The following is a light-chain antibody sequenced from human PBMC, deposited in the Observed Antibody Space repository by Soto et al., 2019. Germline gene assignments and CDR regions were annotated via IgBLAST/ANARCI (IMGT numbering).Light chain of an antibody. J-gene: IGKJ5*01. CDR2: DAS. V-gene: IGKV3-11*01. CDR1: QSVGSY. CDR3: QQRSNWPPIT. Sequence: EIVLTQSPATLSLSPGERATLSCRASQSVGSYLAWYQQKPGQPPRLLIYDASNRATGIPARFSGSGSGTDFTLPLSSLEPEDFAVYYCQQRSNWPPITFGQGTRLEIK.